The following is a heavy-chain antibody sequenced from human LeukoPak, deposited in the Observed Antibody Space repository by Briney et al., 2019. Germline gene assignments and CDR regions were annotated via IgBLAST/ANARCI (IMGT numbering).Heavy chain of an antibody. J-gene: IGHJ6*02. CDR2: IYYSGST. D-gene: IGHD6-13*01. CDR1: GGSISSYY. CDR3: ARHLRRAAAGTLYYYGMDV. Sequence: SETLSLTCTVSGGSISSYYWSWIRQPPGKGLEWIGYIYYSGSTNYNPSLKSRVTISVDTSKNQFSLKLSSVTAADTVVYYCARHLRRAAAGTLYYYGMDVWGQGTTVTVSS. V-gene: IGHV4-59*08.